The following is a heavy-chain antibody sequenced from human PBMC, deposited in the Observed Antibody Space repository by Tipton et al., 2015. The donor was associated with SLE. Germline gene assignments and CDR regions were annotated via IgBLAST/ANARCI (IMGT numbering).Heavy chain of an antibody. CDR1: GFTFSSYG. D-gene: IGHD3-10*01. J-gene: IGHJ4*02. V-gene: IGHV3-30*18. CDR3: AKDGEYYFDY. CDR2: ISYDGSNK. Sequence: RSLRLSCAASGFTFSSYGMHWVRQAPGKGLEWVAVISYDGSNKYYADSVKGRFTISRDNSKNTLYLQMNSLRAEDTAVYYCAKDGEYYFDYWGQGTLVTVSS.